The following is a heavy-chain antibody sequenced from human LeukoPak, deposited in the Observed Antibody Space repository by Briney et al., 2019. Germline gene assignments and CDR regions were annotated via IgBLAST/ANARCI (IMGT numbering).Heavy chain of an antibody. CDR1: GGSISSYF. Sequence: KPSETLSPTCTVSGGSISSYFWSWIRQPARKGLEWIGRIYTSGSTNYNPSLKSRVTMSVDTSKNQFSLKLSSVTAADTAVYYCAIVYDSGAYYGGQRGGGIDYWGQGTLVTVSS. D-gene: IGHD3-22*01. J-gene: IGHJ4*02. CDR2: IYTSGST. V-gene: IGHV4-4*07. CDR3: AIVYDSGAYYGGQRGGGIDY.